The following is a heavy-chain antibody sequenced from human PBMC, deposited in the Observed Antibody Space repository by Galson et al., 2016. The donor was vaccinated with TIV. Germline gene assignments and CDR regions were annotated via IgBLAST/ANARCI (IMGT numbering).Heavy chain of an antibody. Sequence: SVKVSCKASGYSFTGYFMHWVRQAPGQGLEWMGWINPKTGATTYAQEFQGRITMTRDTSASTVYMDLNRLQSDDTAVYYCARPDSYYKYALDVWGQGTTVTVSS. D-gene: IGHD3-10*01. CDR3: ARPDSYYKYALDV. J-gene: IGHJ3*01. CDR1: GYSFTGYF. CDR2: INPKTGAT. V-gene: IGHV1-2*02.